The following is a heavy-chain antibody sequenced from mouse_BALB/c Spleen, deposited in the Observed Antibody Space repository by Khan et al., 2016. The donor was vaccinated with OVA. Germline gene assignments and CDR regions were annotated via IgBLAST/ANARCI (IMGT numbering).Heavy chain of an antibody. D-gene: IGHD2-2*01. CDR1: GFTFSSYA. CDR3: ARSLVDYYAMDY. Sequence: EVELVESGGGVVKPGGSLKLSCSASGFTFSSYAMSWVRQPPEKRLEWVATISSGGHYTFYPDNVKGRFTISRDSAKNTLYLQMSSLSSEDTAMYYCARSLVDYYAMDYWGQGTSVTVSS. V-gene: IGHV5-9-3*01. J-gene: IGHJ4*01. CDR2: ISSGGHYT.